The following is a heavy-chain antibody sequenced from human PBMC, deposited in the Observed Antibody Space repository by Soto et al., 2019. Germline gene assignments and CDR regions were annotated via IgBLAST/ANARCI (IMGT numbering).Heavy chain of an antibody. D-gene: IGHD2-21*02. V-gene: IGHV1-3*01. CDR3: ARSIVVVTALDY. J-gene: IGHJ4*02. Sequence: ASVKVSCNASGYTFTSYAMHWVRQAPGQRLEWMGWINAGNGNTKYSQKFQGRVTITRDTSASTAYMELSSLSSEDTAVYYCARSIVVVTALDYWGQGTLVTVSS. CDR2: INAGNGNT. CDR1: GYTFTSYA.